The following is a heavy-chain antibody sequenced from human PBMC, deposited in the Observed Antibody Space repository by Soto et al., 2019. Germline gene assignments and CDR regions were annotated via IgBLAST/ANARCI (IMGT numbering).Heavy chain of an antibody. CDR2: INHSGST. CDR3: ARGVASVVTSYFDY. D-gene: IGHD2-21*02. Sequence: QVQLQQWGAGLLKPSETLSLTCAVYGGSFSGYYWSWIRQPPGKGLEWIGEINHSGSTNYNPSLKSRVTISVDTSKNQFSLKLSSVTAADTAVYYCARGVASVVTSYFDYGGQGTLVTVSS. V-gene: IGHV4-34*01. CDR1: GGSFSGYY. J-gene: IGHJ4*02.